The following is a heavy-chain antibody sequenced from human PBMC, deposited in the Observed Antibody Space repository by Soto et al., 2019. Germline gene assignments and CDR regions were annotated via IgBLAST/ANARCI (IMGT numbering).Heavy chain of an antibody. V-gene: IGHV3-48*01. Sequence: GGSLRLSCAASGFTFSSFNMNWVRQAPGKGLEWVSYISSNSNTIYYADSVKGRFTISRDNAKNSLYLQGNSRGAEDTAVYYCARGHYDFWSGYYPESTLDYWGRGTLVTVSS. D-gene: IGHD3-3*01. CDR2: ISSNSNTI. J-gene: IGHJ4*02. CDR3: ARGHYDFWSGYYPESTLDY. CDR1: GFTFSSFN.